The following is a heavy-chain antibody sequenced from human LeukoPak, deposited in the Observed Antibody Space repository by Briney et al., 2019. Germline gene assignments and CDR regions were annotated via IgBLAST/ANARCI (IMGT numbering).Heavy chain of an antibody. J-gene: IGHJ4*02. CDR3: AREDATMAPGLDY. CDR1: GGSISSYY. V-gene: IGHV4-4*09. D-gene: IGHD5-18*01. CDR2: IYTSGST. Sequence: SETLSLTCTVSGGSISSYYWSWIRQPPGKGLEWIGYIYTSGSTNYNPSLKSRVTISVDTSKNQFSLKLSSVTAADTAVYYCAREDATMAPGLDYWGQGTLVTVSS.